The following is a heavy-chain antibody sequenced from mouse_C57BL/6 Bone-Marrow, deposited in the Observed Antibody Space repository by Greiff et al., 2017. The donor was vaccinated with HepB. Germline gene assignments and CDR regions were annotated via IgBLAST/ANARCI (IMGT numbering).Heavy chain of an antibody. CDR1: GYTFTDYY. CDR2: INPYNGGT. J-gene: IGHJ2*01. D-gene: IGHD1-1*01. V-gene: IGHV1-19*01. Sequence: VQLQQSGPVLVKPGASVKMSCKASGYTFTDYYMNWVKQSHGKSLEWIGVINPYNGGTSYNQKFKGKATLTVDKSSSTAYMELNSLTSEDSAVYYCARFPYYYGPYYFDYWGQGTTLTVSS. CDR3: ARFPYYYGPYYFDY.